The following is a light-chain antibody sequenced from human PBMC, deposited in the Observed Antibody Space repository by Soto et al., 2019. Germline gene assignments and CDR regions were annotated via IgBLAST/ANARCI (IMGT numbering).Light chain of an antibody. CDR2: DAS. J-gene: IGKJ4*01. V-gene: IGKV3-11*01. Sequence: EIVLTQSPATLSLSPGERATLSCRAGQSVNSYLAWYQQKPGQAPRLLIYDASNRATGIPARFSGSGSGTDFTLTISSLEPEDFAVYYCHQGNNWPLTFGGGTKVEIK. CDR1: QSVNSY. CDR3: HQGNNWPLT.